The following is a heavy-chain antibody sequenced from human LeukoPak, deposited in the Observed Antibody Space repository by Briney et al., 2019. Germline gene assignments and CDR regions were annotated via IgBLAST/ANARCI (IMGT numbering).Heavy chain of an antibody. CDR2: ISAYNGNT. J-gene: IGHJ4*02. V-gene: IGHV1-18*01. D-gene: IGHD2/OR15-2a*01. CDR1: GYTFTSYG. Sequence: GASVKVPCKTSGYTFTSYGISWVRQAPGQGLEWMGWISAYNGNTNYAQKLQGRVTMTTDTSTSTAYMELRSLRSDDTAVYYCAREYYSAYYFDYWGQGTLVTVSS. CDR3: AREYYSAYYFDY.